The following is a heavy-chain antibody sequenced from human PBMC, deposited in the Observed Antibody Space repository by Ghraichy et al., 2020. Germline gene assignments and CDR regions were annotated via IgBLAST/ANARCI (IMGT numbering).Heavy chain of an antibody. V-gene: IGHV4-34*01. CDR1: GGSFSIYY. CDR3: ARGFQSVDTTMVYRFDY. Sequence: SETLSLTSAVYGGSFSIYYWSWIRQPPGKGLEWIGEINHSGNTKYNPSLKSRVTISLDTSKNHFSLKLTSVTAADTAVYFCARGFQSVDTTMVYRFDYWGQGTPVTVSS. CDR2: INHSGNT. D-gene: IGHD5-18*01. J-gene: IGHJ4*02.